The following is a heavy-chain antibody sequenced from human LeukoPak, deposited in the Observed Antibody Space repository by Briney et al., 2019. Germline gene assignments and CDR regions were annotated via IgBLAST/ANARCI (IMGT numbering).Heavy chain of an antibody. Sequence: ASVKVSCKASGYTFTSYDINWVRQATGQGLEWMGWMNPKSGSTGYAQKFQGRVTMTRDTSISTAYMELRSLRSEDTAVYYCAGGPYYYGSRSYYEDFYYYYYMDVWAKGTTVTVSS. CDR1: GYTFTSYD. J-gene: IGHJ6*03. CDR3: AGGPYYYGSRSYYEDFYYYYYMDV. CDR2: MNPKSGST. V-gene: IGHV1-8*01. D-gene: IGHD3-10*01.